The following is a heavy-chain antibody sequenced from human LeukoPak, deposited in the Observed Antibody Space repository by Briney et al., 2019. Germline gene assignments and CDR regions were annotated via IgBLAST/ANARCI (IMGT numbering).Heavy chain of an antibody. J-gene: IGHJ4*02. D-gene: IGHD3-9*01. CDR3: ARDPTHYLRYGYFDY. CDR2: INNVGSHI. Sequence: GGSLRLSCTTSGLTFSTSAMNWVRQAPGKGLEWVSSINNVGSHIYYADSVRGRFIISRDNAKNSFFLQMSNLRAEDTAVYYCARDPTHYLRYGYFDYWGQGILVTVSS. CDR1: GLTFSTSA. V-gene: IGHV3-21*01.